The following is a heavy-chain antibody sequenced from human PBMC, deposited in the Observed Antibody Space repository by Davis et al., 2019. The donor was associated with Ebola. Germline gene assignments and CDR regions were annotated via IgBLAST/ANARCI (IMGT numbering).Heavy chain of an antibody. CDR3: ARVGRAAGYYYYGMDV. J-gene: IGHJ6*02. Sequence: GGSLRLSCAASGFTFSSYSMNWVRQAPGKGLEWVSYISSSSSTIYYADSVKGRFTISRDNAKNSLYLQMNSLRDEDTAVYYCARVGRAAGYYYYGMDVWGQGTTVTVSS. V-gene: IGHV3-48*02. D-gene: IGHD6-13*01. CDR1: GFTFSSYS. CDR2: ISSSSSTI.